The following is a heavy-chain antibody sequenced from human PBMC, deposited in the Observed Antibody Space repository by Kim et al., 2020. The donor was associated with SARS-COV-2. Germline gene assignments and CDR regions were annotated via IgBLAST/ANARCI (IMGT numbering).Heavy chain of an antibody. Sequence: GGSLRLSCAASGFTFSSYSMNWVRQAPGKGLEWVSYISSSSTIYYADSVKGRFTISRDNAKNSLYLQMNSLRDEDTAVYYCAREVVVVPDYYGMDVWGQG. CDR3: AREVVVVPDYYGMDV. V-gene: IGHV3-48*02. CDR2: ISSSSTI. CDR1: GFTFSSYS. D-gene: IGHD2-2*01. J-gene: IGHJ6*02.